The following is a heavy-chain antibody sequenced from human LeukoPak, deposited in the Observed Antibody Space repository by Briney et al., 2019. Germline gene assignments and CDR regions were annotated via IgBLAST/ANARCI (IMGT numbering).Heavy chain of an antibody. CDR1: GGTCSSYS. V-gene: IGHV1-69*06. CDR2: IIPIFGTA. J-gene: IGHJ6*04. D-gene: IGHD2-2*01. Sequence: SVKLSCKASGGTCSSYSISWVRQAPGQGLEWMVEIIPIFGTANYAQNFQGRVTITADKSTSTAYMELSSLRSEDTAVYYCARDTVVPAAPGYFDYYVMDVWGKGTTVSVSS. CDR3: ARDTVVPAAPGYFDYYVMDV.